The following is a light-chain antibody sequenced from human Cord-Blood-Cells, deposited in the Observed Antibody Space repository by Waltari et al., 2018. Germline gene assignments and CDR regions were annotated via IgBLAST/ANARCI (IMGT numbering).Light chain of an antibody. J-gene: IGLJ3*02. Sequence: QSALTQPAPVSGSPGQSITLPCTGTSHDDAGHNYASWYQQHPCKATKLMIYDVSNRPSGVSNRYSGSKSGNTASLTISGLQAEDEADYYCSSYTSSSTLVFGGGTKLTVL. CDR3: SSYTSSSTLV. V-gene: IGLV2-14*03. CDR2: DVS. CDR1: SHDDAGHNY.